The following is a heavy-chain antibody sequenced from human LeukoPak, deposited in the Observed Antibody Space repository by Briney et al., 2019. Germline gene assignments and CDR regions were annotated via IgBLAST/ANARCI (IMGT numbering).Heavy chain of an antibody. Sequence: ASVKVSCKASGYTFTSYHMHWVRQPTGPGLEWMGWMNPNSGNTSYAQKFQGRVTITRNTSISTDYMELNSLRSEDTAVYYCARKGYDFWSGYYSYYYYYYMDVWGKGTTVTVSS. CDR2: MNPNSGNT. V-gene: IGHV1-8*03. CDR3: ARKGYDFWSGYYSYYYYYYMDV. CDR1: GYTFTSYH. J-gene: IGHJ6*03. D-gene: IGHD3-3*01.